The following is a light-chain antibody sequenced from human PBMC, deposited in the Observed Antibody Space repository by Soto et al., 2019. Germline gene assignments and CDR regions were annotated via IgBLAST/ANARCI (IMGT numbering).Light chain of an antibody. J-gene: IGKJ3*01. Sequence: EIVLTQSPATLSLSPGERATLSCRASQSVSKSLAWYQQKPGQAPRLLLYPTSNRATGIQARFSGSGSRTDFTLTISSLEPEDFSVYYCQQGNNWPIFTFGPGTKVDIK. CDR3: QQGNNWPIFT. CDR1: QSVSKS. V-gene: IGKV3-11*01. CDR2: PTS.